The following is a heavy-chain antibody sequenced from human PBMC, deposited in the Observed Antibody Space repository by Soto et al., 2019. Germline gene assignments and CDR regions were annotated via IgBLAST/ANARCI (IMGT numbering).Heavy chain of an antibody. J-gene: IGHJ4*02. V-gene: IGHV1-46*01. CDR1: GYTFTHYY. CDR3: ATSVNSAMAFDY. Sequence: QVQLVQSGAEVKKPGASVRVSCKASGYTFTHYYIHWVRQAPGQGLEWMGIINPNGGITTYAQKFRAGFSMTRDTSTSTGYLELSRLRSEDSAVYYCATSVNSAMAFDYWGQGTLVTVSS. D-gene: IGHD5-18*01. CDR2: INPNGGIT.